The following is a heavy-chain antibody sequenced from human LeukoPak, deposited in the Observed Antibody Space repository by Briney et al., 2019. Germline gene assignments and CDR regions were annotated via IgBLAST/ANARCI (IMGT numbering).Heavy chain of an antibody. D-gene: IGHD6-19*01. CDR3: AKDTSSGWPNWFDP. CDR2: IYSGCRT. CDR1: EFSVGSNY. Sequence: GGSLRLSCAASEFSVGSNYMTWVRQAPGKGLEWVSLIYSGCRTYYADSVKGRFTISRDNSKNTLYLQMNSLRAEDTAVYYCAKDTSSGWPNWFDPWGQGTLVTVSS. J-gene: IGHJ5*02. V-gene: IGHV3-53*01.